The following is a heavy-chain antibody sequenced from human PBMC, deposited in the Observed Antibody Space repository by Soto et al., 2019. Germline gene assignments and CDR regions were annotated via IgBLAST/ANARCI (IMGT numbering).Heavy chain of an antibody. D-gene: IGHD2-2*01. Sequence: SETLSLTCTVSGGSISRYYWSWIRQPPGKGLEWIGYMYYSGSTKYNPSLKSRVTISVDTSKNQFSLKLNSVTAADTAMYYCAGEVPGHQFDHWGRGTLVTVSS. V-gene: IGHV4-59*01. CDR3: AGEVPGHQFDH. CDR1: GGSISRYY. CDR2: MYYSGST. J-gene: IGHJ4*02.